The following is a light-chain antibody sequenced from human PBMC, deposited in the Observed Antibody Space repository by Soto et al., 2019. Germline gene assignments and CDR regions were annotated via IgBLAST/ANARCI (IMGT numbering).Light chain of an antibody. J-gene: IGKJ2*01. CDR1: RSVSSN. V-gene: IGKV3-15*01. CDR2: GAS. Sequence: EIVLTQSPATLSVSPGDRATLFCRASRSVSSNLAWYQQKPGQAPRLLIYGASTRATGVPARFSGIGSGTEFTLTISSLQSDDFGVYYCQQHNSYPRTFGQGTQLEIK. CDR3: QQHNSYPRT.